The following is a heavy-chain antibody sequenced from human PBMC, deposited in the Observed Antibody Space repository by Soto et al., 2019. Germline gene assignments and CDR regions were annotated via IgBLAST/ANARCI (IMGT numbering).Heavy chain of an antibody. Sequence: QVQLVESGGGLVQPGGSLRLSCAASGFTFSDYYMSWIRQAPGKGLEWVSYISSSSSYTNYADSVKGRFTISRDNAKNSLYLQMNSLRAEDTAVYYCAREDIVVVPAAMGPNAFDIWGQGTMVTVSS. CDR3: AREDIVVVPAAMGPNAFDI. V-gene: IGHV3-11*06. J-gene: IGHJ3*02. D-gene: IGHD2-2*01. CDR2: ISSSSSYT. CDR1: GFTFSDYY.